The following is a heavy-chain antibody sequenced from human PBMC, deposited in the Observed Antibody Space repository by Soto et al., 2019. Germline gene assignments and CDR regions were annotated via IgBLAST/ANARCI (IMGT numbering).Heavy chain of an antibody. Sequence: PGESLKISCNGSGYSFTRYCISWVRQMPGKGLEWMGRIDPSDSYTNYGPSFQGHVTMSVDKSTSTAYLQWSSLKASDTAMYYCARMDGLVRGITKNWFDPWGQGTLVTVSS. D-gene: IGHD3-10*01. CDR3: ARMDGLVRGITKNWFDP. V-gene: IGHV5-10-1*01. CDR2: IDPSDSYT. J-gene: IGHJ5*02. CDR1: GYSFTRYC.